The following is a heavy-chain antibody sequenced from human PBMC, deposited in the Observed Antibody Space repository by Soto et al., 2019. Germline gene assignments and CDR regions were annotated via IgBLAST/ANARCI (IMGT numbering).Heavy chain of an antibody. J-gene: IGHJ6*02. V-gene: IGHV3-23*01. CDR2: ISGSGGST. D-gene: IGHD1-20*01. CDR3: AKDPHLNWNRYHYGMDV. Sequence: EVQLLESGGGLVQPGGSLRLSCAASGFTFSSYAMSWVRQAPGKGLEWVSAISGSGGSTYYADSVKGRFTISRDNSKNTLYLQMNSLRAEDTAVYYCAKDPHLNWNRYHYGMDVWGQGTTVTVSS. CDR1: GFTFSSYA.